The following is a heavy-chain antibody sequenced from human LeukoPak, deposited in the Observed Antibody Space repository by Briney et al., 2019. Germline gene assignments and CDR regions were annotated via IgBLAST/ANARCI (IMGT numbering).Heavy chain of an antibody. V-gene: IGHV3-21*01. CDR3: ARLSCRGGGCRFDP. Sequence: GGSLRLSCAASGFTFSSYSMECVSQAPGKGLEWVSSISSSSSYIYYADSVKGRFTISRDNAKNTLYLQMNSLRAEDTAVYYCARLSCRGGGCRFDPWGQGTLVTVSS. J-gene: IGHJ5*02. CDR2: ISSSSSYI. D-gene: IGHD2-15*01. CDR1: GFTFSSYS.